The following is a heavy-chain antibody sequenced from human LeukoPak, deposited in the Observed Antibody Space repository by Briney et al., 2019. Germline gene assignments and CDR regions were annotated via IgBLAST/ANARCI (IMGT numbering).Heavy chain of an antibody. D-gene: IGHD3-22*01. CDR3: TADYYDSSGYYSPHFYY. CDR1: GGTFTSYA. J-gene: IGHJ4*02. V-gene: IGHV1-69*13. Sequence: GASVKVSCKASGGTFTSYAISWVRKAPGQGLEWMGGIIPIFGTANYAQTFQGRVTITADESTSTAYMALSSLRSEDTAVYYCTADYYDSSGYYSPHFYYWGQGTLVTVSS. CDR2: IIPIFGTA.